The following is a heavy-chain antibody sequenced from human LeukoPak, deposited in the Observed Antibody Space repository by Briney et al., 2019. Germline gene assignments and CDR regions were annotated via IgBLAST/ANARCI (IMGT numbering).Heavy chain of an antibody. D-gene: IGHD3-10*01. J-gene: IGHJ6*04. V-gene: IGHV3-30-3*01. CDR2: ISYDGSNK. Sequence: GGSLRLSCAASGFTFSSYAMHWVRQAPGKGLEWVAVISYDGSNKYYADSVKGRFTISRDNSKNTLYLQMNSLRAEDTAVYYCARINRGVYYYGMDVWGKGTTVTVSS. CDR1: GFTFSSYA. CDR3: ARINRGVYYYGMDV.